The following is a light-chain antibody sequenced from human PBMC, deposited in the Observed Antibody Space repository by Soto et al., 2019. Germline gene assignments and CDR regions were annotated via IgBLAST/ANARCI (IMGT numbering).Light chain of an antibody. CDR3: QQSYSTPRTT. J-gene: IGKJ1*01. V-gene: IGKV1-39*01. Sequence: DIQMTQSPSSLSASVGYRVTITCRASQSISSYLNWYQQKPGKAPKLLIYAASSLQSGVPSRFSGSGSGTDFTLTISSLQPEDFATYYCQQSYSTPRTTFGQGTKVDIK. CDR2: AAS. CDR1: QSISSY.